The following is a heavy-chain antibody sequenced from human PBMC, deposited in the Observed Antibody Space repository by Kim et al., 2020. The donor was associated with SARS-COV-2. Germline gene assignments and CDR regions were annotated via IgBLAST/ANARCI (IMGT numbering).Heavy chain of an antibody. V-gene: IGHV3-23*01. CDR2: ISGRNSGT. CDR3: AKGYGDEDGGPEY. D-gene: IGHD2-21*02. J-gene: IGHJ4*02. Sequence: GGSLRRSCAASGFTFSSFAMNWVRQAPGKGLEWVSSISGRNSGTYYAESVKGRFTISRDNSMSTLYLQMNGLRDEETAIYYCAKGYGDEDGGPEYWGQGT. CDR1: GFTFSSFA.